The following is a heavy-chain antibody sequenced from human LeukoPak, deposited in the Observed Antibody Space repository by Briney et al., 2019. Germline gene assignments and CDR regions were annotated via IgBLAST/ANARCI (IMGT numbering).Heavy chain of an antibody. D-gene: IGHD2-15*01. CDR2: ISSSSSYI. V-gene: IGHV3-21*04. J-gene: IGHJ3*02. CDR1: GFTFSSYS. Sequence: GGSLRLSCAASGFTFSSYSMTWVRQAPGKGLEWVSSISSSSSYIYYADSVKGRFTISRDNAKNSLYLQMNSLRAEDTAVYYCAKDKGYCSGGSCYSSPSDDAFDIWGQGTMVTVSS. CDR3: AKDKGYCSGGSCYSSPSDDAFDI.